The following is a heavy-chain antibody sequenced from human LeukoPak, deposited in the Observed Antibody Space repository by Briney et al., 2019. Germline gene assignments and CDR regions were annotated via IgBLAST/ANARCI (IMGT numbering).Heavy chain of an antibody. D-gene: IGHD6-13*01. CDR1: GFTFSGSS. CDR3: ARDWYGAKDF. J-gene: IGHJ1*01. CDR2: MREDRSNE. Sequence: PGGSLRLSCVASGFTFSGSSMIWVRQAPGKGLEWVANMREDRSNEYYADSVKGRFTITRDNAKNSLYLQVKSLRAEDTAVYYCARDWYGAKDFWGQGTPVTVSP. V-gene: IGHV3-7*01.